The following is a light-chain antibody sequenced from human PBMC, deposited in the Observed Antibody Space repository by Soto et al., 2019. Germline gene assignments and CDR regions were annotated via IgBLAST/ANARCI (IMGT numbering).Light chain of an antibody. Sequence: QSALTQPASVSGSPGQSITISCTGTSSDVGGYNYVSWYQQHPGKAPKLMIYEVSNQPSGVSNRFSGSKSGNTASLTISGLQGEDEGDYYCSSYTRSSTRVFGGGTKLTVL. J-gene: IGLJ3*02. V-gene: IGLV2-14*01. CDR1: SSDVGGYNY. CDR3: SSYTRSSTRV. CDR2: EVS.